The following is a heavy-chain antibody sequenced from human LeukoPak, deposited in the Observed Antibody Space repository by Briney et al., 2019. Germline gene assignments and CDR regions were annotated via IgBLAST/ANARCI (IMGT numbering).Heavy chain of an antibody. CDR3: ARFAYCGGHCWYYFDY. J-gene: IGHJ4*02. CDR1: GGSISSYY. CDR2: IYSSRST. Sequence: SETLSLTCTVSGGSISSYYWSWIRQPPGKGLEWIGYIYSSRSTNYNPSLKSRITISVDTSKNQFSLKLSSVTAADTAVYYCARFAYCGGHCWYYFDYWGQGSLVTVSS. V-gene: IGHV4-59*01. D-gene: IGHD2-21*02.